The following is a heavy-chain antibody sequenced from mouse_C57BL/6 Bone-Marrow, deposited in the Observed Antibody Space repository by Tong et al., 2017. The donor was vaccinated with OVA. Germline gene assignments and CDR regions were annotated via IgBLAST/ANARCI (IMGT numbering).Heavy chain of an antibody. CDR3: ARKTRLRLDY. Sequence: VQLKQSGPGLVQPSQSLSITCTVSGFSLTSYGVHWVRQSPGKGLEWLGVIWSGGSTDYNAAFISRLSISKDNSKRKDCMKMNSLQANDTDIYYCARKTRLRLDYWGQGTTLTVSS. CDR1: GFSLTSYG. J-gene: IGHJ2*01. D-gene: IGHD2-2*01. CDR2: IWSGGST. V-gene: IGHV2-2*02.